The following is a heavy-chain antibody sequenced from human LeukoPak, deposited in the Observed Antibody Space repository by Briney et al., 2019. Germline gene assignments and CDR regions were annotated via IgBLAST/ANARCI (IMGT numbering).Heavy chain of an antibody. Sequence: GGTLRLSCAASGFTFSSYGMSWVRQAPGKGLEWVSAISGSGGSTYYAASVKGRFTISRDNSKNTLYLQMNSLRAEDTAVYYCAKTIPYYGDYWGQGTLVTVSS. CDR3: AKTIPYYGDY. J-gene: IGHJ4*02. CDR1: GFTFSSYG. D-gene: IGHD3-10*01. V-gene: IGHV3-23*01. CDR2: ISGSGGST.